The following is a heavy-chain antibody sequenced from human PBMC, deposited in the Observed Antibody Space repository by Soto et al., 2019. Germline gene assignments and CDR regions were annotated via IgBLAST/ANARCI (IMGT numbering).Heavy chain of an antibody. D-gene: IGHD6-6*01. CDR2: MNPNSDNT. CDR1: GYTFTSYN. V-gene: IGHV1-8*01. Sequence: QVQLVQSGAEVRKPGASVKVSCKASGYTFTSYNINWLRQTTGEGLVWMGWMNPNSDNTIYAPKFQGRVTMTRNTYTNLDYMELRSVTSDDTAVYYCARVKYILSDPAYLASGGQGTLVTVSS. J-gene: IGHJ4*02. CDR3: ARVKYILSDPAYLAS.